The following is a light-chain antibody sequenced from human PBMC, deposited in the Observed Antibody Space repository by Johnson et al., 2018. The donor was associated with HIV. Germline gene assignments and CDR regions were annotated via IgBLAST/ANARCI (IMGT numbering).Light chain of an antibody. V-gene: IGLV1-51*02. CDR3: GTWDTSLSAPYV. J-gene: IGLJ1*01. CDR2: ENI. CDR1: SYNIGNSY. Sequence: QSVLTQPPSVSAAPGQKVTISCSGSSYNIGNSYVSWYQQLPGTAPKLLIYENIKRPSGIPDRFSGSKSGTSATLGITGLQTGDEADYYCGTWDTSLSAPYVFGTVTKVTVL.